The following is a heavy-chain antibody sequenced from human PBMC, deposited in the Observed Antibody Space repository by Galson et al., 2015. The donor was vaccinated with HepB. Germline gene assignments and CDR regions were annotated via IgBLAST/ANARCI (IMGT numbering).Heavy chain of an antibody. V-gene: IGHV4-34*01. Sequence: QVQLQESGPGLVKPSETLSLTCAVYGGSFSGYYWSWIRQPPGKGLEWIGEINHSGSTNYNPSLKSRVTISVDTSKNQFSLKLSSVTAADTAVYYCARVPITIFGVVTDDAFDIWGQGTMVTVSS. J-gene: IGHJ3*02. CDR1: GGSFSGYY. D-gene: IGHD3-3*01. CDR2: INHSGST. CDR3: ARVPITIFGVVTDDAFDI.